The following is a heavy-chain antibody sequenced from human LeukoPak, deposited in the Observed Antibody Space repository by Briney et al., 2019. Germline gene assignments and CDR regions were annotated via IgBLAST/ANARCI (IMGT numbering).Heavy chain of an antibody. D-gene: IGHD1-26*01. CDR3: ARQPLVGAAAFDY. V-gene: IGHV1-46*01. CDR2: INPSGGST. J-gene: IGHJ4*02. Sequence: ASVKVSCKASGYTFTSYYMNWVRQAPGQGLEWMGIINPSGGSTSYAQKFQGRVTMTRNTSISTAYMELSSLRSEDTAVYYCARQPLVGAAAFDYWGQGTLLTVSS. CDR1: GYTFTSYY.